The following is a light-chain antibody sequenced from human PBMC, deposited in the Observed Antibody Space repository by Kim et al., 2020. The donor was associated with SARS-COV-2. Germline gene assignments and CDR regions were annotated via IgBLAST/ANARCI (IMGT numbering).Light chain of an antibody. Sequence: SPGERATLSCRASQSVSSSYLAWYQQKPGQAPRLLSYGASSRATGIPDRFSGSGSGTDFTLTISRLEPEDFAVYYCQQYGSSPFTFGPGTKVDIK. CDR2: GAS. V-gene: IGKV3-20*01. CDR3: QQYGSSPFT. CDR1: QSVSSSY. J-gene: IGKJ3*01.